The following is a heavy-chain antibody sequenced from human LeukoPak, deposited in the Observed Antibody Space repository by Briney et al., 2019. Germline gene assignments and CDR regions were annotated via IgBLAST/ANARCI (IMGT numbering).Heavy chain of an antibody. D-gene: IGHD2/OR15-2a*01. Sequence: GGSLGLSCTASGFTFGDYAMSWVRQAPGKGLEWVGFIRSRAYGGTTEYAASVKGRFTISRDDSKSIAYLQMNSLKTEDTAVYYCTREVIGCFDYWGQGTLVTVSS. CDR2: IRSRAYGGTT. CDR1: GFTFGDYA. CDR3: TREVIGCFDY. J-gene: IGHJ4*02. V-gene: IGHV3-49*04.